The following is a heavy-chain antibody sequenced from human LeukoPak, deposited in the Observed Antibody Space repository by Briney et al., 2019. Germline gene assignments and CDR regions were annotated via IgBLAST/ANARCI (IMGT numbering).Heavy chain of an antibody. D-gene: IGHD3-10*01. Sequence: SETLSLTCAVYGRSFIGYYGTWIRRPPGKGLEWIGEINHSGSTNYTTSLKSRVTISVDTSKNQFSLKLSSVTAADTAVYYCASRGDYYGSGSRYPVDIWGQGTMVTVSS. CDR3: ASRGDYYGSGSRYPVDI. J-gene: IGHJ3*02. V-gene: IGHV4-34*01. CDR2: INHSGST. CDR1: GRSFIGYY.